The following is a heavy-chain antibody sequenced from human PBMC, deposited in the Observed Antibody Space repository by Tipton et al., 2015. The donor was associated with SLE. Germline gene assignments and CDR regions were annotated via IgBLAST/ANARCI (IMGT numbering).Heavy chain of an antibody. D-gene: IGHD3-3*02. J-gene: IGHJ4*02. Sequence: TLSLTCTVSGGSISSSSHYWGWIRQPPGKGLEWIGCFYYSGSTYFNPSLKSRVTMSVDTSKNQLSLELNSVTAADTALYYCARHADRIFGVPYWGQGTLVTVSS. V-gene: IGHV4-39*01. CDR1: GGSISSSSHY. CDR3: ARHADRIFGVPY. CDR2: FYYSGST.